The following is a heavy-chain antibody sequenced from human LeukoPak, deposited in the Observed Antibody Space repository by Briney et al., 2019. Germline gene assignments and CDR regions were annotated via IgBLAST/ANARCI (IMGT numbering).Heavy chain of an antibody. CDR1: GFTFSSYG. CDR2: ISDSGVST. CDR3: ASMDLGAFDI. D-gene: IGHD3/OR15-3a*01. V-gene: IGHV3-23*01. Sequence: GGSLRLSCAASGFTFSSYGMSWVSQAPGKGLEWVSAISDSGVSTYYADSVKGRFTISRDNSKNTLYLQMNSLRAEDTAVYYCASMDLGAFDIWGQGTMVTVTS. J-gene: IGHJ3*02.